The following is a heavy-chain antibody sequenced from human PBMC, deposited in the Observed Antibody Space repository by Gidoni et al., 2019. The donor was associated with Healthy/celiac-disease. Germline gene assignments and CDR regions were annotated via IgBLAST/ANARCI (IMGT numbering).Heavy chain of an antibody. J-gene: IGHJ6*03. CDR3: ARHRWELPHYYYYYMDV. Sequence: QLQLQESGPGLVQPSETLSLTCTVSGGSISSSSYYWGWIRQPPGKGLEWIGSIYYSGSTYYNPSLKSRVTISVDTSKNQFSLKLSSVTAADTAVYYCARHRWELPHYYYYYMDVWGKGTTVTVSS. V-gene: IGHV4-39*01. D-gene: IGHD1-26*01. CDR2: IYYSGST. CDR1: GGSISSSSYY.